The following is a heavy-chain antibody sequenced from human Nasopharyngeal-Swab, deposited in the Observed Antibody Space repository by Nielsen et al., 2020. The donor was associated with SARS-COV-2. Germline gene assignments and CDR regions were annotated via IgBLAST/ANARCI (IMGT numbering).Heavy chain of an antibody. CDR3: ATPYSRFYAFDI. CDR2: INHSGGT. Sequence: SETLSLTCAVYVGSFSGYHWTWIRQSPGKGLEWIGEINHSGGTNYNPSLKSRVVISVDTSKNQFSLKLSSVTAADTAVYYCATPYSRFYAFDIWGQGTMVTVSS. CDR1: VGSFSGYH. J-gene: IGHJ3*02. D-gene: IGHD3-3*01. V-gene: IGHV4-34*01.